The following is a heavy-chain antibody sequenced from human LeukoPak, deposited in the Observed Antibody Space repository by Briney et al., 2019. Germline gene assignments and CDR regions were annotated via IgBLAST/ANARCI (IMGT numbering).Heavy chain of an antibody. CDR3: TRDFGWQQFDY. CDR1: GFTFSSAW. J-gene: IGHJ4*02. D-gene: IGHD5-24*01. Sequence: GGSLRLSCAASGFTFSSAWMTWVRQAPGKGPERVANINGDGSERYYVASVKGRFTISRDNAKNSLYLQMNSLRAEDTAVYYCTRDFGWQQFDYWGQGTLVTVSS. V-gene: IGHV3-7*01. CDR2: INGDGSER.